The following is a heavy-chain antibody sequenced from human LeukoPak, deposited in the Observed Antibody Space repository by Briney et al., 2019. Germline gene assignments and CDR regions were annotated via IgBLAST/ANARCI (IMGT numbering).Heavy chain of an antibody. CDR2: IKQDVTEK. CDR1: GFTFSSYW. CDR3: ATLFDGVTTFDY. V-gene: IGHV3-7*01. Sequence: LPGGSLRLSCAASGFTFSSYWMSWVRQAPGKGLEWVANIKQDVTEKYFVDSVKGRFTISRDNAKNSLFLHMNSLRAEDTAVYYCATLFDGVTTFDYWGQGALVTVSS. J-gene: IGHJ4*02. D-gene: IGHD1-1*01.